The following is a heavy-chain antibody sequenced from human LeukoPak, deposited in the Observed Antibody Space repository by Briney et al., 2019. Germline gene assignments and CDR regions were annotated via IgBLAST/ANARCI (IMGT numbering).Heavy chain of an antibody. V-gene: IGHV4-39*07. Sequence: MTSETLSLTCTVSGGSISSSSYYWGWIRQPPGKGLEWIGSIYYSGSTYYNPSLKSRVTISVDTSKNQFSLKLSSVTAADTAVYYCARIGYYYGSGSYLFDYWGQGTLVTVSS. CDR1: GGSISSSSYY. J-gene: IGHJ4*02. CDR2: IYYSGST. CDR3: ARIGYYYGSGSYLFDY. D-gene: IGHD3-10*01.